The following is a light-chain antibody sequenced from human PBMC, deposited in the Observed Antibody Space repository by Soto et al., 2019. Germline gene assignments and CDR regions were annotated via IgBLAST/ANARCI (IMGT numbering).Light chain of an antibody. J-gene: IGLJ3*02. Sequence: QSALTQPASVSGAPGQSVTISCTGTSSDVGGYNYVSWYQQHPGNAPKLMIYEVSNRPSGVSNRFSGSTSGTTASLTISVLQAEDEADYYCSSYTSSSTGVFGGGTKVTVL. CDR1: SSDVGGYNY. CDR3: SSYTSSSTGV. CDR2: EVS. V-gene: IGLV2-14*01.